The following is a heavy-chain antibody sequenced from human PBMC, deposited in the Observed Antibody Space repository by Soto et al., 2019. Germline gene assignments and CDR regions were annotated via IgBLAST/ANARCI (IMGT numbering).Heavy chain of an antibody. J-gene: IGHJ4*02. CDR3: ARTLNEWLLGLE. D-gene: IGHD3-3*01. Sequence: VKLVQSGGEVKKPGASVKISCKASGYTFSSYGISWVRKAPGQGLEWMGWISAYNGNTNYAQKFQGRVTMTTDTSTSTAYMELRSLRSDDMAIYYCARTLNEWLLGLEWGQGTRFTVSS. CDR2: ISAYNGNT. V-gene: IGHV1-18*03. CDR1: GYTFSSYG.